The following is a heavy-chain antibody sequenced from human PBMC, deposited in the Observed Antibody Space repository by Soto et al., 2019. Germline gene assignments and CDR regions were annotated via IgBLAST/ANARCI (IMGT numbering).Heavy chain of an antibody. Sequence: ASVKVSCKASGYTFTSYYMHWVRQAPGQGLEWMGIINPSGGSTSYAQKFQGRVTMTRDTSTSTVYMELSSLRSEDTALYYCARAPMVRGVITTRNAFDIWGQGTMVTVSS. D-gene: IGHD3-10*01. CDR3: ARAPMVRGVITTRNAFDI. J-gene: IGHJ3*02. CDR2: INPSGGST. V-gene: IGHV1-46*03. CDR1: GYTFTSYY.